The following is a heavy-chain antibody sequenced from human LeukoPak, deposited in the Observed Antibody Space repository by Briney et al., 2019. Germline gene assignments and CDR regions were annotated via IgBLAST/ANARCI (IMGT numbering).Heavy chain of an antibody. CDR1: GFTFDDYA. CDR2: ISWNSGNI. J-gene: IGHJ4*02. CDR3: AKGYCSSTSCYFDY. Sequence: HPGGSLRLSCAASGFTFDDYAMLWVRQGPGKGLEWVSGISWNSGNIGYADSVKGRFTISRDNAKNSLYLQMNSLRPEDTALYYCAKGYCSSTSCYFDYWGQGTLVTVSS. D-gene: IGHD2-2*01. V-gene: IGHV3-9*01.